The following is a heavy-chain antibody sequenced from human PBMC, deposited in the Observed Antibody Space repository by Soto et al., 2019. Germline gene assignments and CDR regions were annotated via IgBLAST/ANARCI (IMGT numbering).Heavy chain of an antibody. D-gene: IGHD6-13*01. CDR3: ATYSSSLKEPGGWFDP. Sequence: GGSLRLSCAAAGFTFSSYSMNWVRQAPGKGLEWVSYISSSSSTIYYADSVKGRFTISRDNAKNSLYLQMNSLRAEDTAVYYCATYSSSLKEPGGWFDPWGQGTLGTVSS. J-gene: IGHJ5*02. CDR2: ISSSSSTI. V-gene: IGHV3-48*01. CDR1: GFTFSSYS.